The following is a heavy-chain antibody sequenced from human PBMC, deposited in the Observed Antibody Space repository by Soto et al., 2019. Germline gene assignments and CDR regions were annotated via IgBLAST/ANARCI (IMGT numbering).Heavy chain of an antibody. CDR1: GYTFTSYD. J-gene: IGHJ5*02. CDR3: ARDVIGSGPDH. V-gene: IGHV1-8*01. Sequence: ASVKVSCKASGYTFTSYDINWVRQATGQGLEWMGWMNPNSGNTRYAQKFQGRVTLTRDTSTTTAYMDLRSLTSEDTAVYYCARDVIGSGPDHWGQGTLVTVSS. D-gene: IGHD6-19*01. CDR2: MNPNSGNT.